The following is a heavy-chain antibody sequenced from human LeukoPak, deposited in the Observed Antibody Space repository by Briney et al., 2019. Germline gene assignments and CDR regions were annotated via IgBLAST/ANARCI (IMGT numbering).Heavy chain of an antibody. CDR2: IYYSGST. CDR1: GGSISSYY. Sequence: SETLSLTCTVSGGSISSYYWSWIRQPPGKGVEWIGYIYYSGSTNYNPSLKSRVTISVDTSKNQFSLKLSSVTAADTAVYYCASGRYYYGSGSFDYWGQGTLVTVSS. J-gene: IGHJ4*02. V-gene: IGHV4-59*01. CDR3: ASGRYYYGSGSFDY. D-gene: IGHD3-10*01.